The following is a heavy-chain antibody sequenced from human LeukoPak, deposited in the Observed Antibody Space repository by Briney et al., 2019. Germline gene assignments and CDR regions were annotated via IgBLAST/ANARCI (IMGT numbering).Heavy chain of an antibody. J-gene: IGHJ4*02. Sequence: GGSLILSCVASGFTVSSDYMSWVRQAPGKGLEWVSTITGSGDSTYYADSVKGRFTLSRDISKNTLYLQMNSLRAEDTAVYYCAKLYCSGSSCYSIDHWGQGTLVTVSS. D-gene: IGHD2-15*01. CDR2: ITGSGDST. CDR1: GFTVSSDY. CDR3: AKLYCSGSSCYSIDH. V-gene: IGHV3-23*01.